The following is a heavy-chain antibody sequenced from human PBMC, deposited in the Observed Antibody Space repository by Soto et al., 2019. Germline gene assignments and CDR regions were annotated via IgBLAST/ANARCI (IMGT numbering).Heavy chain of an antibody. CDR1: GFTLSGSA. J-gene: IGHJ4*02. Sequence: EVQLVESGGGLVQPGGSLMLSCAASGFTLSGSAIHWVRQASGKGLEWVARIRSRANNYATAYAASVKGRFTVSRDDSKTTAYLQMNSLKAEDTAVYYCTRLEAVAADYWGQGTLVTVSS. V-gene: IGHV3-73*01. D-gene: IGHD6-19*01. CDR3: TRLEAVAADY. CDR2: IRSRANNYAT.